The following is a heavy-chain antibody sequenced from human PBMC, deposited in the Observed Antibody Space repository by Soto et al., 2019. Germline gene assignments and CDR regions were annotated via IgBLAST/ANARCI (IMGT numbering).Heavy chain of an antibody. CDR3: ARVTYDNYCYYYGMDV. J-gene: IGHJ6*02. CDR2: IYYSGST. D-gene: IGHD3-9*01. V-gene: IGHV4-30-4*01. CDR1: GGSISSGDYY. Sequence: SETLSLTCTVSGGSISSGDYYWSWIRQPPGKGLEWIVYIYYSGSTYYNPSLKSRVTISVDTFKNQFSLNLSSVTAADTAVYYCARVTYDNYCYYYGMDVWGQGTTVTVSS.